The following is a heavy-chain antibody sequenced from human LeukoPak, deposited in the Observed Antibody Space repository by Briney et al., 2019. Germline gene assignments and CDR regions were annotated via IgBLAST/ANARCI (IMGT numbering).Heavy chain of an antibody. V-gene: IGHV4-34*01. Sequence: SETLSLTCAVYGGSFSDYYWSWIRQPPGKGLEWIWKINHSGSTNYNPSLKSRVTISVDTSKNQFSLKVSAVTAADTAVYYCARGEGARDGYNYEGPFYFDYWGQGTLVTVSS. CDR1: GGSFSDYY. J-gene: IGHJ4*02. CDR2: INHSGST. CDR3: ARGEGARDGYNYEGPFYFDY. D-gene: IGHD5-24*01.